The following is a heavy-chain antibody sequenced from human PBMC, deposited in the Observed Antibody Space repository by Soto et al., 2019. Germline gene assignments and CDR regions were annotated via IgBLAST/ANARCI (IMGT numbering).Heavy chain of an antibody. CDR3: AKSIYDSSGYYSGGMAN. Sequence: GGSLRLSCAASGFTFSSYAMSWVRQAPGKGLEWVSAISGSGGSTYYADSVKGRFTISRDNSKNTLYLQMNSLRAEDTAVYYCAKSIYDSSGYYSGGMANWGQGTLVTVSS. D-gene: IGHD3-22*01. CDR1: GFTFSSYA. CDR2: ISGSGGST. V-gene: IGHV3-23*01. J-gene: IGHJ4*02.